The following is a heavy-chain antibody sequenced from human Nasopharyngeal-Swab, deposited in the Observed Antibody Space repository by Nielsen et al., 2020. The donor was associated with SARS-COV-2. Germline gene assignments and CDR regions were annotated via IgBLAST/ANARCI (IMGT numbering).Heavy chain of an antibody. V-gene: IGHV1-3*04. CDR1: GYTFTSYA. Sequence: ASVKVSCKAPGYTFTSYAIHWVRQAPGQRLEWMGWINTGNGVTKYSEKFQDRVTITRDTLANIAYMDLSSLRSEDTAVYYCVRAYYDSGGFSNPFDNWGQGTLVTVPS. CDR3: VRAYYDSGGFSNPFDN. CDR2: INTGNGVT. D-gene: IGHD3-22*01. J-gene: IGHJ4*02.